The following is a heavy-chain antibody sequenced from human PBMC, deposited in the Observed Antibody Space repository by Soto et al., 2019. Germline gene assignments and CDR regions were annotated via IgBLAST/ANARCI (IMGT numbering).Heavy chain of an antibody. CDR3: ARASIRGVMGWDAFDI. Sequence: GGSLRLSCAASGFTFSDHYIEWVRQAPGKGLEWIGRTRNKVNSYTTEYATSVKGRFTISRDDSNNLLYLQMNSLRAEDTAVYYCARASIRGVMGWDAFDIWGQGTMVTVSS. CDR2: TRNKVNSYTT. J-gene: IGHJ3*02. D-gene: IGHD3-10*01. V-gene: IGHV3-72*01. CDR1: GFTFSDHY.